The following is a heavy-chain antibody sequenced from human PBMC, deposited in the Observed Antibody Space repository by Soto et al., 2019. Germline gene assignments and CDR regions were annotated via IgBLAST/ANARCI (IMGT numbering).Heavy chain of an antibody. V-gene: IGHV5-10-1*01. D-gene: IGHD3-9*01. Sequence: GESLKISCKGSGYSFTSYWISWVRQMPGKGLEWMGRIDPSDSYTNYSPSFQGHVTISADKSISTAYLQWSSLKASDTAMYYCARHPPPIYGMLSGSYYYGMDVWGQGTTVTVSS. CDR2: IDPSDSYT. CDR1: GYSFTSYW. J-gene: IGHJ6*02. CDR3: ARHPPPIYGMLSGSYYYGMDV.